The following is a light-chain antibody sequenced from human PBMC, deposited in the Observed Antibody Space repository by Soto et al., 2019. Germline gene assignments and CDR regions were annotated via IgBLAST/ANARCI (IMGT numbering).Light chain of an antibody. CDR1: QSVSNSY. V-gene: IGKV3-20*01. CDR2: GAS. CDR3: QQYGSSPWT. Sequence: ETVLTQSPGTLSLSPGERATLSCRASQSVSNSYLAWYQHKPGQAPRLLIYGASSRATGIPDRFSGSGSGTDFTLTISRLEPEDFAVYYCQQYGSSPWTFDQGTKVEIK. J-gene: IGKJ1*01.